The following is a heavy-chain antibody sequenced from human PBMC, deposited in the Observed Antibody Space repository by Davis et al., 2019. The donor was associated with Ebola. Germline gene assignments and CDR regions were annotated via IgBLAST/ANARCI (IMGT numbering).Heavy chain of an antibody. CDR3: ARDSNPITMIVVVSLWYFDL. D-gene: IGHD3-22*01. CDR2: IRNKVYSYAT. J-gene: IGHJ2*01. V-gene: IGHV3-72*01. CDR1: GFTFSDHY. Sequence: GGSLRLSCAASGFTFSDHYMDWVRQAPGKGLEWVGRIRNKVYSYATEYAASVKGRFAFSRDDSKNSLYLQMNSLKIEDTAVYYCARDSNPITMIVVVSLWYFDLWGRGTLVTVSS.